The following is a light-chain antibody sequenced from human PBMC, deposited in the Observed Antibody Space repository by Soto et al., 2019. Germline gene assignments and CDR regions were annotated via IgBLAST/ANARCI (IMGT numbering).Light chain of an antibody. J-gene: IGLJ1*01. V-gene: IGLV1-44*01. CDR3: ATWDDSLKGV. CDR1: TSNIGSHT. Sequence: QAVLTQPPSASGTPGQRVTISCSGSTSNIGSHTVNWYQHLPGTAPKLLITTNNQRPSGVPDRFSGYKSGSSASLVISGLQSEDEADYYCATWDDSLKGVFGTGTKVTVL. CDR2: TNN.